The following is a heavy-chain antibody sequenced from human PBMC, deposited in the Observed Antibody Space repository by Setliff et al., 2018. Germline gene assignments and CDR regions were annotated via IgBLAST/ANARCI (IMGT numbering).Heavy chain of an antibody. J-gene: IGHJ3*02. D-gene: IGHD2-21*01. CDR2: IYYSGST. Sequence: SETLSLTCTVSGGSISSHYWSWIRQPPGKGLEWIGYIYYSGSTNYNPSLKSRVTISVDTSKNQFSLKLSSVTAADTAVYYCARVALVAVIRNAFDIWGQGXMVTVS. CDR3: ARVALVAVIRNAFDI. CDR1: GGSISSHY. V-gene: IGHV4-59*11.